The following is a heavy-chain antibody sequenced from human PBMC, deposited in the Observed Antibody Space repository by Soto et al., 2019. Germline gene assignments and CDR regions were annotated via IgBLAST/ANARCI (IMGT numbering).Heavy chain of an antibody. CDR1: EYTFNNYF. V-gene: IGHV1-18*04. J-gene: IGHJ4*02. CDR2: INPSDGNR. CDR3: ARDRLRGYDSSGFYS. Sequence: ASVKVSCKASEYTFNNYFLHWVRQAPGQGLEWMGWINPSDGNRNFAQKFEDRVTMTTATSTNTVFLELRSLKSDDTAIYYCARDRLRGYDSSGFYSWGQGTMVTVSS. D-gene: IGHD3-22*01.